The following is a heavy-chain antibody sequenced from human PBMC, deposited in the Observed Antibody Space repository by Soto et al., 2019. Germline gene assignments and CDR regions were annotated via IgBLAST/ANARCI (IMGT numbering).Heavy chain of an antibody. CDR2: IWYDVINK. CDR3: GRDRVQMVDGLDV. J-gene: IGHJ6*02. V-gene: IGHV3-33*01. Sequence: QVQLVESGGGVAQPGRSLRLSCAASGFTFSNHGMHWVRQAPGKGLERVAVIWYDVINKYYADSVKSRFIISRDNSKNTVYLQMNSLRAEDTAVYYCGRDRVQMVDGLDVWGQGTTVTVSS. D-gene: IGHD2-15*01. CDR1: GFTFSNHG.